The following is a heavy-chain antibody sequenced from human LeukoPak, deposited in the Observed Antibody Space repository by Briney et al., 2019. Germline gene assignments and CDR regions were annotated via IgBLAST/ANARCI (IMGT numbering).Heavy chain of an antibody. CDR3: ARGLGGSSSRTFDY. Sequence: GGSLRLFCAASGFTLSSYAMHWVRQAPGKGLEYVSAISSNGGSTYYANSVKGRFTISRDNSKNTLYLQMGSLRAEDMAVYYCARGLGGSSSRTFDYWGQGTLVTVSS. J-gene: IGHJ4*02. V-gene: IGHV3-64*01. CDR1: GFTLSSYA. D-gene: IGHD6-6*01. CDR2: ISSNGGST.